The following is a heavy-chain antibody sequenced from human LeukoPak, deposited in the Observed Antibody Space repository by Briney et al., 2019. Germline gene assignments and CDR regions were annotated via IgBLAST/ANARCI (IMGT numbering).Heavy chain of an antibody. D-gene: IGHD3-16*01. CDR1: GFAVSNKC. Sequence: PGGSLRLSCEPSGFAVSNKCMYWVRQAPGKGLEWVSVIRVGDVTHYADSVTGRFTTSRDSSNNTVYLQMESLRVEDTAVYYCAREDNGGATDDGFDVWAAGQWSSSLQ. CDR3: AREDNGGATDDGFDV. CDR2: IRVGDVT. J-gene: IGHJ3*01. V-gene: IGHV3-53*01.